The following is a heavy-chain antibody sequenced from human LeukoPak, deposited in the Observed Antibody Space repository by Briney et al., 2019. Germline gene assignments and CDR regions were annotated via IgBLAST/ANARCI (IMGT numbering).Heavy chain of an antibody. CDR3: ARGTYCGSDCYSFEY. CDR1: GGSISSYY. J-gene: IGHJ4*01. Sequence: ETLSLTCIVSGGSISSYYWNWIRQSAGRGREWIGRFYSSVSTDYNPSRKRRVTMSVEPCKNQFSLKLSSVPAADTAVYYRARGTYCGSDCYSFEYWGHGTPVT. CDR2: FYSSVST. D-gene: IGHD2-21*01. V-gene: IGHV4-4*07.